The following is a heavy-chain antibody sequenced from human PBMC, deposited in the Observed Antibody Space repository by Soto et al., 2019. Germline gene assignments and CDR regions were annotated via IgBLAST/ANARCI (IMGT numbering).Heavy chain of an antibody. D-gene: IGHD1-1*01. CDR2: ISAHNGNT. CDR3: ARWRYGDY. Sequence: QVHLVQSGAEVKKPGASVKVSCKGSGYAFTTYGITWVRQAPGQGLEWMGWISAHNGNTNYAQKLQGRVTVTRDTSTSTAYIELRSVRSDVTAVYYCARWRYGDYGGQGALVTVSS. J-gene: IGHJ4*02. CDR1: GYAFTTYG. V-gene: IGHV1-18*01.